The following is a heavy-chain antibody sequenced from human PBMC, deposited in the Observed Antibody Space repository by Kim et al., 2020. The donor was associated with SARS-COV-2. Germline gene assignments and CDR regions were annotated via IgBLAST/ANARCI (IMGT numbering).Heavy chain of an antibody. D-gene: IGHD3-3*01. Sequence: KSRVTISVDTSENQFSLKLSSVTAADTAVYYCARAVWDFWSGYGGTSFDYWGQGTLVTVSS. J-gene: IGHJ4*02. CDR3: ARAVWDFWSGYGGTSFDY. V-gene: IGHV4-59*01.